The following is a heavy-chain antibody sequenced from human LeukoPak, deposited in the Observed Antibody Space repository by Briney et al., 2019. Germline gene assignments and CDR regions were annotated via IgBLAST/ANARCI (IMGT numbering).Heavy chain of an antibody. CDR1: GFTVSDNY. CDR2: TYVSGNT. Sequence: GGSLRLSCEAPGFTVSDNYISWVRQAPGKGLKWVSVTYVSGNTYYADSVKGRFSISRDTSKNTLYLQMTSLRVEDSAVYYCAREVGSWGQGTLVIVSS. D-gene: IGHD1-26*01. CDR3: AREVGS. V-gene: IGHV3-66*01. J-gene: IGHJ5*02.